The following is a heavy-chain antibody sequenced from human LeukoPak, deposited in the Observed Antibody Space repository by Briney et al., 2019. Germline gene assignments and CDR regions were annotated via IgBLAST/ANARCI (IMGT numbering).Heavy chain of an antibody. Sequence: PGGSLRLSCAASGFTFSNYAMSWVRQAPGKGLHWVSGIVGNGGDTYYADSVKGRFTISRDNSKNMLYLQMSSLRAEDTAVYYCARGVEPLAANTLAYWGQGTLVTVSS. CDR3: ARGVEPLAANTLAY. V-gene: IGHV3-23*01. D-gene: IGHD1-14*01. J-gene: IGHJ4*02. CDR2: IVGNGGDT. CDR1: GFTFSNYA.